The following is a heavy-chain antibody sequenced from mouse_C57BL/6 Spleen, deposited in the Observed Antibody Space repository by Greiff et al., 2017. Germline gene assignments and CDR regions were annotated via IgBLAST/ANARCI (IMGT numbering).Heavy chain of an antibody. CDR1: GYSITSGYY. V-gene: IGHV3-6*01. Sequence: VQLQQSGPGLVKPSQSLSLTCSVTGYSITSGYYWNWIRQFPGNKLEWMGYISYDGSNNYNPSLKNRISITRDTSKNQFFLKLNSVTTEDTATYYCARDPDYFDYWGQGTTLTVSS. CDR3: ARDPDYFDY. J-gene: IGHJ2*01. CDR2: ISYDGSN.